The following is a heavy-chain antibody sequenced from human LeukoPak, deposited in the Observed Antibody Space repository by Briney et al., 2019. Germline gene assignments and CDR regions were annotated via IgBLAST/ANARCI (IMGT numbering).Heavy chain of an antibody. D-gene: IGHD1-26*01. CDR2: INSNGTT. CDR3: AREVQTGGDYYLDYFTYMDV. J-gene: IGHJ6*03. Sequence: SETLSLTCAVCGDSINSHDWNWLRRPPGKGLEWWAYINSNGTTSTNPSLRSRVTVSLATSKNQFSLRLTSLSFSDTAVYYCAREVQTGGDYYLDYFTYMDVWGKGATVTVSS. CDR1: GDSINSHD. V-gene: IGHV4-59*11.